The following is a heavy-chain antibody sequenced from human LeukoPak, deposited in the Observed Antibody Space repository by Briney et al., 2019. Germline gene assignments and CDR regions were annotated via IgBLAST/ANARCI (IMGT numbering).Heavy chain of an antibody. CDR1: GFTFSSYA. J-gene: IGHJ4*02. CDR3: ARDRGGSGVDY. CDR2: INRDGTST. Sequence: GGSLRLSCAASGFTFSSYAMSWVRQAPGKGLEWVSRINRDGTSTLYADSVKGRFTVSRDNAKNTLFLQMSSLSREDTAVYYCARDRGGSGVDYWGQGTLVTASS. V-gene: IGHV3-74*01. D-gene: IGHD2-15*01.